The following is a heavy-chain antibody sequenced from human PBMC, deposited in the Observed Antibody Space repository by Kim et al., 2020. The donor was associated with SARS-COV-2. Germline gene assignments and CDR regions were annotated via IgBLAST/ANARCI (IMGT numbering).Heavy chain of an antibody. D-gene: IGHD4-17*01. Sequence: GGSLRLSCAASGFTFSYYWMSWVRQAPGKGLEWVGNIKQDESEKYYVDSVKGRFTISRDNAKSSLYLQMSSLRAEDTAVYYCTRGTRYYDLWGRGTLVTVSS. CDR1: GFTFSYYW. V-gene: IGHV3-7*01. CDR3: TRGTRYYDL. CDR2: IKQDESEK. J-gene: IGHJ2*01.